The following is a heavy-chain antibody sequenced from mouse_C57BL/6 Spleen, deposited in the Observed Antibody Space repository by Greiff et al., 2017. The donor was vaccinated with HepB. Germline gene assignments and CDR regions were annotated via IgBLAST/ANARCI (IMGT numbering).Heavy chain of an antibody. J-gene: IGHJ4*01. CDR3: ARGTTRGIYYYAMDH. V-gene: IGHV1-19*01. CDR2: INPYNGGT. Sequence: EVKLVESGPVLVKPGASVKMSCKASGYTFTDYYMNWVKQSHGKSLEWIGVINPYNGGTSYNQKFKGKATLTVDKSSSTAYMELNSLTSEDSAVYYCARGTTRGIYYYAMDHWGQGTSVTVSS. D-gene: IGHD1-3*01. CDR1: GYTFTDYY.